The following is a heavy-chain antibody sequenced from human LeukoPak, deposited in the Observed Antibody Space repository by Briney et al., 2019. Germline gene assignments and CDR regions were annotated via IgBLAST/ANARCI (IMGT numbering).Heavy chain of an antibody. V-gene: IGHV3-7*01. Sequence: TGGSLRLSCAASGFTFSSYWMSWVRHTPGKGLEWVANIKTDGSDEYYVDSVKGRFTISRDNAKNSLYLQMNSLRAEDTAVYYCARDEGSSDFWSGYYAGYMDVWGKGTTVTVSS. CDR1: GFTFSSYW. CDR2: IKTDGSDE. J-gene: IGHJ6*03. D-gene: IGHD3-3*01. CDR3: ARDEGSSDFWSGYYAGYMDV.